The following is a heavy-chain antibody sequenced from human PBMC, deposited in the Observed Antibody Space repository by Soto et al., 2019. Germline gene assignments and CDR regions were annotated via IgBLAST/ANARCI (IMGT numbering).Heavy chain of an antibody. Sequence: QVQLAQSGAEVKKPGASVKVSCKASGYTFTNYGISWVRQAPGQGLEWMGWISTNSGHTDYAQNLRGRVTMTTDTSTTTAYMELRSLRSDDTAVYYCAREEYRQLDHWGQGTLVTVSS. CDR3: AREEYRQLDH. CDR2: ISTNSGHT. D-gene: IGHD3-16*02. CDR1: GYTFTNYG. V-gene: IGHV1-18*04. J-gene: IGHJ5*02.